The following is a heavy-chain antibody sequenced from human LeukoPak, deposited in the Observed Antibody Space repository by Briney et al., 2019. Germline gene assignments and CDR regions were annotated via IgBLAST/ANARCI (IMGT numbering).Heavy chain of an antibody. D-gene: IGHD6-19*01. V-gene: IGHV1-46*01. J-gene: IGHJ4*02. Sequence: GASVKLSCTASGYTFTSYYMHWVRQAPGQGLEWIGIINPSVGGTTYAQKLQGRVTMTRDTSTSTVYMELSNLRSEDTAVYYCARGLAVAGTGAFDYWCQGTLVTVSS. CDR3: ARGLAVAGTGAFDY. CDR1: GYTFTSYY. CDR2: INPSVGGT.